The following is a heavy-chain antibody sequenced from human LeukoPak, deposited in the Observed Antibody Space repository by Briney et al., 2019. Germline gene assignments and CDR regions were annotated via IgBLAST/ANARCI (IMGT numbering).Heavy chain of an antibody. CDR1: GFTFSSYW. J-gene: IGHJ4*02. CDR3: ARGFDWDTTMGY. CDR2: INGDGSRT. D-gene: IGHD3-9*01. V-gene: IGHV3-74*01. Sequence: GGSLRLSCAASGFTFSSYWMHWVRQAPGKGLVWVSRINGDGSRTTYADSVKGRYTISRDNAKNTLYLQMNSLRAEDTAVYYCARGFDWDTTMGYWGQGTLFTVSS.